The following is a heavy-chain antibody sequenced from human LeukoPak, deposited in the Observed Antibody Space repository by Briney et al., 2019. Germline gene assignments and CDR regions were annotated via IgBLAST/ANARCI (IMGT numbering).Heavy chain of an antibody. J-gene: IGHJ6*03. CDR1: GGSISSSSYY. Sequence: SETLSLTCTVSGGSISSSSYYWGWIRQPPGKGLEWIGSIYYSGSTYYNPSLKSRVTISVDTSKKQFSLKLSSVTAADTAVYYCASSGTHYYYYYMDVWGKGTTVTISS. CDR3: ASSGTHYYYYYMDV. CDR2: IYYSGST. D-gene: IGHD3-10*01. V-gene: IGHV4-39*07.